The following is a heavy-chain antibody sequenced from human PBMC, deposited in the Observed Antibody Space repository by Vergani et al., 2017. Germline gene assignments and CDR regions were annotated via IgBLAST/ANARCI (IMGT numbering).Heavy chain of an antibody. Sequence: EVHLVESGGSVVKPGGSLRLSCAASGFTFSHTWMSWLRQSPGKGLEWLGRVKSQVEGGTREFATPVKARFTISRYDSKDMVYLQRNVLKTEDTGIYCCAPHQVGGGFGSGTPDVWGQGTVVTVSS. CDR3: APHQVGGGFGSGTPDV. CDR1: GFTFSHTW. J-gene: IGHJ3*01. CDR2: VKSQVEGGTR. D-gene: IGHD1-26*01. V-gene: IGHV3-15*01.